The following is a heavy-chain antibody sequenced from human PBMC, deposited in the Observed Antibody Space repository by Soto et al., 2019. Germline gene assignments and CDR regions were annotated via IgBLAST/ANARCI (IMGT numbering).Heavy chain of an antibody. CDR2: ISSSSSYT. D-gene: IGHD6-19*01. V-gene: IGHV3-11*05. CDR1: GFTFSDYY. J-gene: IGHJ4*02. Sequence: QVQLVESGGGLVKPGGSLRLSCAASGFTFSDYYMSWIRQAPGKGLEWVSYISSSSSYTNYADSAKGRFTISRDNAKNSLYLQMNSLRAEDTAVYYCARTYSSGHFDYWGQGTLVTVSS. CDR3: ARTYSSGHFDY.